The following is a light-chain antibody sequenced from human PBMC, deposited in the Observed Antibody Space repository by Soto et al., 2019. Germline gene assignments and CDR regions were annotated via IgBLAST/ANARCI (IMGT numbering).Light chain of an antibody. V-gene: IGKV3-15*01. CDR1: QSVFSS. CDR3: QQYHNWPA. J-gene: IGKJ1*01. Sequence: ETAITQSPATLSVSPGERATLSCRASQSVFSSLAWYQHKPGQAPRLLIYGAATRATGIPARFSGSGSGTEFTLTISSLQSDDIAVYYCQQYHNWPAFGQGTKVDIK. CDR2: GAA.